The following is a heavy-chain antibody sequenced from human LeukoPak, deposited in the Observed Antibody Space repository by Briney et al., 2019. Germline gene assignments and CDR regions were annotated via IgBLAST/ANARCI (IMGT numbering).Heavy chain of an antibody. CDR1: GFTFSSYG. CDR3: ARSDYDILTGYHSAYGMDV. J-gene: IGHJ6*04. Sequence: GRSLRLSCAASGFTFSSYGMHWVRQAPGKGLEWVAVIWYDGSNKYYADSVKGRFTISRDNSKNTLYLQMNSLRAEDTAVYYCARSDYDILTGYHSAYGMDVWGKGTTVTVSS. CDR2: IWYDGSNK. V-gene: IGHV3-33*01. D-gene: IGHD3-9*01.